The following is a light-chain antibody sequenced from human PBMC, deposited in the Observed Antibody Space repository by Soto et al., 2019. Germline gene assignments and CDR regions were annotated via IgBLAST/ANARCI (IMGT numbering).Light chain of an antibody. Sequence: QSVLTQPASVSGSPGQSITISCTGTSSDVGGYNYVSWYQQHPGKAPKLMIYDVSNRPSGVSNRFSGSKSGNTASLTISGPQAEDEADYYCSSYKSSSTLGVFGTGTKVTVL. J-gene: IGLJ1*01. CDR3: SSYKSSSTLGV. CDR1: SSDVGGYNY. CDR2: DVS. V-gene: IGLV2-14*01.